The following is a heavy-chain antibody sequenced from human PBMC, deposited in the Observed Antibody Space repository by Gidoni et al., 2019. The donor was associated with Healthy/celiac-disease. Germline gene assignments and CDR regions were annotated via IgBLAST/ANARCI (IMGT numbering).Heavy chain of an antibody. CDR3: ARGGSGSYYGPYYYYYGMDV. CDR2: IYYSGST. D-gene: IGHD3-10*01. Sequence: QLQLQESGPGLVKPSETLSLTCTVSGGSISSSSYYWGWIRQPPGKGLEWIGSIYYSGSTYYNPSPKSRVTISVDTSKNQFSLKLSSVTAADTAVYYCARGGSGSYYGPYYYYYGMDVWGQGTTVTVSS. J-gene: IGHJ6*02. CDR1: GGSISSSSYY. V-gene: IGHV4-39*01.